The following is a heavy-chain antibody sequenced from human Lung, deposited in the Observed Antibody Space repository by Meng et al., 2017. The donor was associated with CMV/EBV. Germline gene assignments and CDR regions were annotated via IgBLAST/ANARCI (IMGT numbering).Heavy chain of an antibody. J-gene: IGHJ5*02. CDR1: GGSISSSAYY. CDR2: IYYSGST. CDR3: ARGPTPTISEGWFDP. Sequence: SXTXSLXCTVSGGSISSSAYYWSWIRQHPGKGLEWIGYIYYSGSTYYNPSLKSRVTISVVTSNTQFSLTLSSVTAADTAVYYCARGPTPTISEGWFDPWGQGTLVTVSS. V-gene: IGHV4-31*03. D-gene: IGHD3-3*01.